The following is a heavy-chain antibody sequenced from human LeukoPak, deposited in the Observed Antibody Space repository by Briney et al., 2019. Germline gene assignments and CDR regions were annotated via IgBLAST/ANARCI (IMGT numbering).Heavy chain of an antibody. J-gene: IGHJ3*02. V-gene: IGHV3-53*04. CDR2: IYSGGST. CDR1: GFTVSSNY. Sequence: GGSLRLPCAASGFTVSSNYMSWVRQAPGKGLEWVSVIYSGGSTYYADSVKGRFTISRHNSKNTLYLQMNSLRAEDTAVYYCARSPETTPGEGDAFDIWGQGTMVTVSS. D-gene: IGHD1-7*01. CDR3: ARSPETTPGEGDAFDI.